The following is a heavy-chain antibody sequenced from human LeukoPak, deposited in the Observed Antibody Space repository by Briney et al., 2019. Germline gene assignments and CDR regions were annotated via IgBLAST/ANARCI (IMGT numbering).Heavy chain of an antibody. D-gene: IGHD6-13*01. CDR1: GYTFTSYD. V-gene: IGHV1-18*01. CDR2: ISAYNGNT. Sequence: ASVKVSFKASGYTFTSYDISWVRQAPGQGLEWMGWISAYNGNTNYAQKLQGRVTMTTDTSTSTAYMELRSLRSDDTAVYYCARASHSSSWYTRRANWFDPWGQGTLVTVSS. J-gene: IGHJ5*02. CDR3: ARASHSSSWYTRRANWFDP.